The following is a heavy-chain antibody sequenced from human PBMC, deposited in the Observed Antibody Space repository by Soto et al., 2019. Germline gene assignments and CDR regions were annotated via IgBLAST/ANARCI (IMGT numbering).Heavy chain of an antibody. CDR2: IYYSGST. V-gene: IGHV4-30-4*01. CDR1: VGSISCGDYY. Sequence: SETLSFTCTFSVGSISCGDYYWSWIRQPPGKGREWIGYIYYSGSTYYNPSLKSRVTISVDTSKNQFSLKLSSVTAADTAVYYCARDWRTSYGRDYYHYGMDVWGQGTTVTVSS. D-gene: IGHD5-18*01. CDR3: ARDWRTSYGRDYYHYGMDV. J-gene: IGHJ6*01.